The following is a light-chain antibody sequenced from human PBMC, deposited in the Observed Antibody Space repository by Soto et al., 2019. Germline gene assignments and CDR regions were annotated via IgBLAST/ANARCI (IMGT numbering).Light chain of an antibody. Sequence: EIVMTQSPATLSVSPGERATLSCRASQSVSINLAWYQQKPGQAPRLLIYGASTRATGIPARFSGSGSGTEFTLTISSLQPEDFAVYYCQQYNNWNTFGQGTKLEIK. CDR3: QQYNNWNT. CDR1: QSVSIN. J-gene: IGKJ2*01. V-gene: IGKV3-15*01. CDR2: GAS.